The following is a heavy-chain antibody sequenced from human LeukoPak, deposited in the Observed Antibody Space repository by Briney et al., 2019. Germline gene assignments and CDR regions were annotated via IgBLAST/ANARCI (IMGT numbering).Heavy chain of an antibody. V-gene: IGHV1-18*04. CDR2: ISAYNGNT. J-gene: IGHJ4*02. CDR1: GYTFAGYY. D-gene: IGHD3-22*01. CDR3: ARDIIYYDSSGPPDY. Sequence: ASVKVSCKASGYTFAGYYMHWVRQAPGQGLEWMGWISAYNGNTNYAQKLQGRVTMTTDTSTSTAYMELRSLRSDDTAVYYCARDIIYYDSSGPPDYWGQGTLVTVSS.